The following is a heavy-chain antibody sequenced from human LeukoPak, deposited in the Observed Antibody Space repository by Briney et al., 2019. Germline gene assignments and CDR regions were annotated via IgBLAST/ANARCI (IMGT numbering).Heavy chain of an antibody. Sequence: GGSLRLSCAASGFTFSTYAMSWVRQAPGKGLEWVSIINNSGDYTNYAESVKGRFTISRDNSKNTLYLQMNSLRADDTAVYYCAKDAWVTRANYFDYWGQGTLVTVSS. CDR2: INNSGDYT. V-gene: IGHV3-23*01. CDR3: AKDAWVTRANYFDY. J-gene: IGHJ4*02. CDR1: GFTFSTYA. D-gene: IGHD4-17*01.